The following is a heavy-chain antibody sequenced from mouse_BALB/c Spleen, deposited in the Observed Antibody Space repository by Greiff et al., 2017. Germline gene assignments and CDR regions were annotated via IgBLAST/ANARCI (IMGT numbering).Heavy chain of an antibody. V-gene: IGHV1-4*01. Sequence: QVQLKQSGAELARPGASVKMSCKASGYTFTSYTMHWVKQRPGQGLEWIGYINPSSGYTNYNQKFKDEATLTADKSSSTAYMQLSSLTSEDSAVYYCAREGRGMITTANWGEGTTLTVSS. CDR3: AREGRGMITTAN. CDR1: GYTFTSYT. D-gene: IGHD2-4*01. J-gene: IGHJ2*01. CDR2: INPSSGYT.